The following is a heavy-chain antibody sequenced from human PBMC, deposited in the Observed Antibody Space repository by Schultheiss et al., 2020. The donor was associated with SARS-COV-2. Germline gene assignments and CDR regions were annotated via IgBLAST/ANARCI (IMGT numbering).Heavy chain of an antibody. D-gene: IGHD3-3*01. CDR2: ISGSGGST. J-gene: IGHJ5*02. CDR3: AKDMRSFTYYDFWRGENWFDP. V-gene: IGHV3-23*01. CDR1: GFTFSSYW. Sequence: GGSLRLSCEASGFTFSSYWMSWVRQAPAKGLEWVSAISGSGGSTYYADSVKGRFTISRDNSKNTLYLQMNSLRAEDTAVYYCAKDMRSFTYYDFWRGENWFDPWGQGTLVTVSS.